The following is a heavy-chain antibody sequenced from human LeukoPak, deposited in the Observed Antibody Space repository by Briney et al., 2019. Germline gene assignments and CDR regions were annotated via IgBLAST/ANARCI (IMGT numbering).Heavy chain of an antibody. CDR3: ARIPYSSGWYGEIYFDY. CDR1: GYTFTGYY. J-gene: IGHJ4*02. CDR2: INPNSGGT. D-gene: IGHD6-19*01. Sequence: ASVKVSCKASGYTFTGYYMHWMRQAPGQGLEWMGWINPNSGGTNYAQKFQGRVTMTRDTSISTAYMELSRLRSDDTAVYYCARIPYSSGWYGEIYFDYWGQGTLVTVSS. V-gene: IGHV1-2*02.